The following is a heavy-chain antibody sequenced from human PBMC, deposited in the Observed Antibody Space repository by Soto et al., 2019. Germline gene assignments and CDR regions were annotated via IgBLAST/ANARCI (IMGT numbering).Heavy chain of an antibody. CDR2: ISAYNGNT. J-gene: IGHJ4*02. D-gene: IGHD1-26*01. Sequence: QVQLVQSGAEVKKPGASVKISCKASGYTCTSYGISWVRQAPGQGLEWMGWISAYNGNTKYAQKLQGRVTMTTDTSTSTAYMALRSLRSDDTAVYYCARDLGGSYYAPVDYWGQGTLVTVSS. V-gene: IGHV1-18*01. CDR3: ARDLGGSYYAPVDY. CDR1: GYTCTSYG.